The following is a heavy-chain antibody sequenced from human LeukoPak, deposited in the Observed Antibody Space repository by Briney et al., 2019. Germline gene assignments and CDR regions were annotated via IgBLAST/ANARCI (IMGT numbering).Heavy chain of an antibody. V-gene: IGHV3-23*01. CDR2: ISGSGART. Sequence: GGSLRLSCAASGFTFITYAMSWVRQAPGKGLEWVSAISGSGARTYYADSVKGRFTISRDSSKNTLYLQMNSLRDEDTAVYYCAKESYRSGSSCYGFDHWGQGTLVTVSS. D-gene: IGHD3-16*02. J-gene: IGHJ4*02. CDR3: AKESYRSGSSCYGFDH. CDR1: GFTFITYA.